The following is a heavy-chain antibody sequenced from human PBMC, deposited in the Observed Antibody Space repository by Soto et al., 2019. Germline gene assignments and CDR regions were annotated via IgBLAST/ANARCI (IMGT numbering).Heavy chain of an antibody. CDR2: ISAYNGNT. CDR3: VSNRSGWPPGYYYGMDV. CDR1: GYTFTSYG. J-gene: IGHJ6*02. V-gene: IGHV1-18*04. Sequence: ASVKVSFRASGYTFTSYGIRWVRQAPGQGLEWMGCISAYNGNTNYAQKLQGRVTMTTDTSTSTAYMELRSLRSDDTAVYYCVSNRSGWPPGYYYGMDVWGQGTTVTVSS. D-gene: IGHD6-19*01.